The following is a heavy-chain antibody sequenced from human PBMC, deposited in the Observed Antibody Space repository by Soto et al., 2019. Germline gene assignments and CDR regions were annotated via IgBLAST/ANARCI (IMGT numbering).Heavy chain of an antibody. Sequence: QVQLVQSGAEVRKPGSSVNVSCKASGTTFSTHGIHWVRQAPGQGLEWMGGFVPMFSSSNYAQKFQGRLTIVADESTNSAYMELSSLRADDSAIYYCARSRGTYYFDHWGQGTLVTVSS. CDR1: GTTFSTHG. CDR3: ARSRGTYYFDH. CDR2: FVPMFSSS. J-gene: IGHJ4*02. V-gene: IGHV1-69*01. D-gene: IGHD1-1*01.